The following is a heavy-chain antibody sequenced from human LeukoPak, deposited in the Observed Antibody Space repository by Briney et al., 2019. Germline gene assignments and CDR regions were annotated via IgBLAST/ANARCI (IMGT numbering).Heavy chain of an antibody. Sequence: EAGGSLRLSCAASGFTFSSYWMHWVRHAPGKGLVWVSRINTDGSRTSYADSVKGRFTISRDNAKNTLYLQMNSLRAEDTAVYYCVRVPSGTWYLDYWGQGTLVTVSS. J-gene: IGHJ4*02. CDR3: VRVPSGTWYLDY. D-gene: IGHD3-10*01. CDR1: GFTFSSYW. CDR2: INTDGSRT. V-gene: IGHV3-74*01.